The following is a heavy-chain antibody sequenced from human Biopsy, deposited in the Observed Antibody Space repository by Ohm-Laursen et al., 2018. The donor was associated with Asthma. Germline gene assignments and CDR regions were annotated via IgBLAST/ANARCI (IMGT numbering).Heavy chain of an antibody. D-gene: IGHD4-17*01. J-gene: IGHJ4*02. CDR1: GYSLTDLS. CDR3: ASDFPKDYVRYNFQF. CDR2: HDHEEGGT. V-gene: IGHV1-24*01. Sequence: ASVKASCKISGYSLTDLSMHWVRQAPGQGLEWMGGHDHEEGGTVNARRFQGRATMTEDTSTDTAYMELSSLSSDDTAVYYCASDFPKDYVRYNFQFWGQGTLVTVSS.